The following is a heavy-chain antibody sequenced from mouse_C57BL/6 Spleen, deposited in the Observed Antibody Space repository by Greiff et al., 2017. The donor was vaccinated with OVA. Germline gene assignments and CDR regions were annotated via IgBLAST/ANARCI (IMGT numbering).Heavy chain of an antibody. CDR2: IYPGDGDT. CDR3: ARGGGYGSSSYFDY. D-gene: IGHD1-1*01. Sequence: QVQLQQSGPELVKPGASVKISCKASGYAFSSSWMNWVKQRPGKGLEWIGRIYPGDGDTNYNGKFKGKATLTADKSSSTAYMQLSSLTSEDSAVYVCARGGGYGSSSYFDYWGQGTTLTVSS. V-gene: IGHV1-82*01. J-gene: IGHJ2*01. CDR1: GYAFSSSW.